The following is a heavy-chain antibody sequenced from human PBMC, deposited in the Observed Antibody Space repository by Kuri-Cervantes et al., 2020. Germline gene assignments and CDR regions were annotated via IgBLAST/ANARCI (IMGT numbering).Heavy chain of an antibody. Sequence: GESLKISCAASGFTFSSYAMHWVRQAPGKGLEWVAVISYDGSNKYYADSVKGRFTISRDNSKNTLYLQMNSLRAEDTAVYYCARDPNYYDSSGYIDYWGRGTLVTVSS. CDR2: ISYDGSNK. CDR1: GFTFSSYA. V-gene: IGHV3-30-3*01. D-gene: IGHD3-22*01. CDR3: ARDPNYYDSSGYIDY. J-gene: IGHJ4*02.